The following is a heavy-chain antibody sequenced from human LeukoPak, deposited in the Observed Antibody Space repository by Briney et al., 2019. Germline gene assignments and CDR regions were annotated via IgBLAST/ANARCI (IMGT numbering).Heavy chain of an antibody. CDR1: GFTFSSYA. CDR3: ARDQLAFSGYDTLFDY. D-gene: IGHD5-12*01. CDR2: ISYEGSNK. J-gene: IGHJ4*02. V-gene: IGHV3-30*04. Sequence: GGSLRLSCAASGFTFSSYALHWVRQAPGLGLEWVAVISYEGSNKYYADSVKGRFTISRDDSKNTVYLQMNRLRTEDTAVYYCARDQLAFSGYDTLFDYWGQGALVTVSS.